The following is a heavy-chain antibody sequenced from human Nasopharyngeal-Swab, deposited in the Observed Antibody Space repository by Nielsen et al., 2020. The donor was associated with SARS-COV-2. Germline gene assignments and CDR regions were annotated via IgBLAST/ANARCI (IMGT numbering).Heavy chain of an antibody. Sequence: SETLSLTCAVYGGSFSGYYWSWIRQPPGKGLEWIGEINHSGSTNYNPSLKSRVTISVDTAKNQFSLKLSSVTAADTAVYYCARARGTGYCSRTSCLYYMDVLGKGTTVTVSS. D-gene: IGHD2-2*01. V-gene: IGHV4-34*01. J-gene: IGHJ6*03. CDR2: INHSGST. CDR1: GGSFSGYY. CDR3: ARARGTGYCSRTSCLYYMDV.